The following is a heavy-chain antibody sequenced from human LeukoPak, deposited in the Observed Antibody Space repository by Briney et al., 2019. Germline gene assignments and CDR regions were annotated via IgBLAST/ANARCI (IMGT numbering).Heavy chain of an antibody. CDR3: SRSLEY. CDR1: GFTFSHYW. Sequence: GGSLRLSCTASGFTFSHYWMDWVRQAPGKGLEWVANINQDGSAKYYVDSVKGRFTISRDNTKNSLSLRMDSLRDDDTAVYYCSRSLEYSGQGTLVTVSS. V-gene: IGHV3-7*01. CDR2: INQDGSAK. J-gene: IGHJ4*01.